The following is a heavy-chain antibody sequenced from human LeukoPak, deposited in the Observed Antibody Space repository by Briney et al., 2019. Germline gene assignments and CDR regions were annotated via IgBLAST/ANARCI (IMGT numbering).Heavy chain of an antibody. D-gene: IGHD6-13*01. J-gene: IGHJ4*02. Sequence: GRSLRLSCTASGFTFGDYAMSWVRQAPGKGLEWVGFIRSKAYGGTTEYAASVKGRFTISRDDSKSIAYLQMNSLKTEDTAVYYCTTGSSWFNYWGQGTLVTVSS. CDR2: IRSKAYGGTT. CDR1: GFTFGDYA. CDR3: TTGSSWFNY. V-gene: IGHV3-49*04.